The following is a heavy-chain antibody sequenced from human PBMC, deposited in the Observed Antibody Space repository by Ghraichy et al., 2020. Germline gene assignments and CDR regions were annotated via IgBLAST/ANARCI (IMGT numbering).Heavy chain of an antibody. CDR1: GGSFSGYY. Sequence: SETLSLTCAVYGGSFSGYYWSWIRQPPGKGLEWIGEINHSGSISYNPSLKSRVTISVDTSKNQFSLKLSSVTAPDTAVYYCARHKVIAASNPFDPWGQGTLVTVSS. V-gene: IGHV4-34*01. D-gene: IGHD6-25*01. J-gene: IGHJ5*02. CDR2: INHSGSI. CDR3: ARHKVIAASNPFDP.